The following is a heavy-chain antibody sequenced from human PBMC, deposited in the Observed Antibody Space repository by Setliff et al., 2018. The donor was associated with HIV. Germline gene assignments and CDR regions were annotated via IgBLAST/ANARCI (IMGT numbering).Heavy chain of an antibody. CDR1: GVSISAYF. CDR2: IDNSGNT. D-gene: IGHD5-12*01. Sequence: PSETLSLTCAVSGVSISAYFWSWIRQSPEKGLEWIGYIDNSGNTNYSPSLKSRITISRDTSKNQFSLKLNSVTAADAAVYCCARSTPSVGYISEHWGQGTLVTVS. CDR3: ARSTPSVGYISEH. J-gene: IGHJ4*02. V-gene: IGHV4-59*01.